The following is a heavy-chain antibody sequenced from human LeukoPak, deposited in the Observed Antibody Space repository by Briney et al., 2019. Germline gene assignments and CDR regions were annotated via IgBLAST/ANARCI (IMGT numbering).Heavy chain of an antibody. V-gene: IGHV3-21*01. CDR2: ISSSSSYI. CDR1: GLTFSSYS. J-gene: IGHJ4*02. D-gene: IGHD2-21*02. CDR3: ARDEGVVVTSKTFDY. Sequence: GGSLRLSCAASGLTFSSYSMNWVRQAPGKGLEWVSSISSSSSYIYYADSVKGRFTISRDNAKNSLYLQMNSLRAEDTAVYYCARDEGVVVTSKTFDYWGQGTLVTVSS.